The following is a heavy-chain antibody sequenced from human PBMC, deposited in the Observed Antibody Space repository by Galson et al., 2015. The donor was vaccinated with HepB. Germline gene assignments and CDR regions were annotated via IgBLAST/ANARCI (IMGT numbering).Heavy chain of an antibody. D-gene: IGHD2-2*03. CDR3: ARDSLDIVVVPAATPELVYYYYYMDV. Sequence: SLRLSCAASGFTVSSNYMSWVRQAPGKGLEWVSVIYSGGSIYYADSVKGRFTISRDNSKNTLYLQMNSLRAEDTAVYYCARDSLDIVVVPAATPELVYYYYYMDVWGKGTTVTVSS. CDR2: IYSGGSI. V-gene: IGHV3-66*01. J-gene: IGHJ6*03. CDR1: GFTVSSNY.